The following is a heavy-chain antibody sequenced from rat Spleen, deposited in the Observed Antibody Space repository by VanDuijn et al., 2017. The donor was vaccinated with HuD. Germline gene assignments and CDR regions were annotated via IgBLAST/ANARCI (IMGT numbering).Heavy chain of an antibody. CDR2: ISTGGGNT. V-gene: IGHV5S13*01. Sequence: EVQLVESGGGLVQPGRSLKLSCAASGFTFSNYGMAWVRQAPTKGLEWVASISTGGGNTYYRDSVKGRFTISRDNAKSTLYLQMESLRSEDTATYYCAKDIGWYNHYFDYWGQGVMVTVSS. D-gene: IGHD1-4*01. CDR1: GFTFSNYG. J-gene: IGHJ2*01. CDR3: AKDIGWYNHYFDY.